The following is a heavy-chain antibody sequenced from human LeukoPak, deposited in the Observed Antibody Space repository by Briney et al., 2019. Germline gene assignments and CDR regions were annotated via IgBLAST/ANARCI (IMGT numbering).Heavy chain of an antibody. CDR2: IYYSGST. V-gene: IGHV4-59*08. CDR3: AVNLTRHTFDI. J-gene: IGHJ3*02. Sequence: SETLSLTCTVSGGSISNYYWSWIRQSPGKGLEWIGSIYYSGSTNYNPSLKSRVTISVDTSKNQFSLELSSVTAADTAVYYCAVNLTRHTFDIWGQGTMVTVSS. CDR1: GGSISNYY. D-gene: IGHD1-14*01.